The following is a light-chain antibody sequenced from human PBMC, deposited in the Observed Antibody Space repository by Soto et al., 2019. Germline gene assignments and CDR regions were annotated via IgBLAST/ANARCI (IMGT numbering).Light chain of an antibody. CDR1: SSDVGGYYY. J-gene: IGLJ1*01. Sequence: QSALTQPASVSGSPGQSITISCTGTSSDVGGYYYVSWYQQHPGTAPKLMIYDVSNRPSGVSNRFSASKSGNTASLTISGLQAEDEADYYCTSYTTSSTLVFGTGTKVTVL. CDR2: DVS. V-gene: IGLV2-14*03. CDR3: TSYTTSSTLV.